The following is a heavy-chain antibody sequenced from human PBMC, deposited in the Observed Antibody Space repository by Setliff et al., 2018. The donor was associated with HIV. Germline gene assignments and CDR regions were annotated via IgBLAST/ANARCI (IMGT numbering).Heavy chain of an antibody. Sequence: GGSLRLSCAASGFTLSDHYIDWVRQAPGKGLEWVGRSRNKANSYTTEYAASVKGRFTISRDDSKNSLYLQMNSLKTEDTAVYYCTRARYSSGYYVSFGYWGQGTLVTVSS. V-gene: IGHV3-72*01. D-gene: IGHD6-19*01. CDR3: TRARYSSGYYVSFGY. CDR2: SRNKANSYTT. CDR1: GFTLSDHY. J-gene: IGHJ4*02.